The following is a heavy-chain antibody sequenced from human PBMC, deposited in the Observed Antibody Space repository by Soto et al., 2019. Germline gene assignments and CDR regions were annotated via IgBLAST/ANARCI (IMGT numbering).Heavy chain of an antibody. D-gene: IGHD1-26*01. Sequence: GASVKVSCKASGYTVTGYYVHWVRQAPGQGLEWMGWINPNSGDTYLAQRFQGRVTMNRDTSIGTAYMELRGLTSDDTAEYYCAKGGAIVAAGTRVYRYNAMDVRGQGTTLTASS. J-gene: IGHJ6*02. V-gene: IGHV1-2*02. CDR1: GYTVTGYY. CDR2: INPNSGDT. CDR3: AKGGAIVAAGTRVYRYNAMDV.